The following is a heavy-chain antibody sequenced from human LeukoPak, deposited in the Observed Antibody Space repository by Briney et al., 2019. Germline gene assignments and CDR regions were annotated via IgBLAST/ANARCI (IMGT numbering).Heavy chain of an antibody. J-gene: IGHJ4*02. CDR1: GYTFTSYY. Sequence: GASVKVSCKASGYTFTSYYMHWVRQAPGQGLEWMGGIIPIFGTANYAQKFQGRVTITADESTSTAYMELSSLRSEDTAVYYCARGLRGAFTDLPPDYWGQGTLVTVSS. CDR2: IIPIFGTA. CDR3: ARGLRGAFTDLPPDY. V-gene: IGHV1-69*13. D-gene: IGHD2-8*02.